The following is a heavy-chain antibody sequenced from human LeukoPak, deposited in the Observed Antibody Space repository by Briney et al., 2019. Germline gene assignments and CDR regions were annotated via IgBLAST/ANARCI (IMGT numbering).Heavy chain of an antibody. J-gene: IGHJ4*02. CDR2: IYSGGST. Sequence: GGSLRLSCAASGFTVSNNYMSWVRQAPGKGLEWVSLIYSGGSTYYADSVKGRLTISRDNSKNILFLQMTSLRAEDTAVYFCAVYSSLDYWGQGTLVTVSS. D-gene: IGHD3-22*01. CDR3: AVYSSLDY. V-gene: IGHV3-53*01. CDR1: GFTVSNNY.